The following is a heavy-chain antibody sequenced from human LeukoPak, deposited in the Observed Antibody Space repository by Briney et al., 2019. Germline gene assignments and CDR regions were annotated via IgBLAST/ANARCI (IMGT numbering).Heavy chain of an antibody. J-gene: IGHJ4*02. Sequence: GGSLRLSCAASGFTFSSYGMHWVRQAPGKGLEWVAVISYDGSNKYYADSVKGRFTISRDNSKNTLYLQMNSLRAEDTAVYYCAYGSGSYFPYRYWGQGTLVTVSS. CDR1: GFTFSSYG. CDR3: AYGSGSYFPYRY. CDR2: ISYDGSNK. V-gene: IGHV3-30*03. D-gene: IGHD3-10*01.